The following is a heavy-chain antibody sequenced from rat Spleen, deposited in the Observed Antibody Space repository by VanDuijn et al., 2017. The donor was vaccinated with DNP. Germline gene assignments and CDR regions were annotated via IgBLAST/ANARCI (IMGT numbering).Heavy chain of an antibody. CDR2: ISNGGGST. CDR3: ARGSGTYYWYFDF. J-gene: IGHJ1*01. D-gene: IGHD5-1*01. CDR1: GFTFNNYY. V-gene: IGHV5-31*01. Sequence: EVQLVESGGDFVRPGRSLRFSCAASGFTFNNYYMTWIRQVPGTGLEWVASISNGGGSTYYPDSVKGRFTISRDNAKNTLQLQMNSLRSEDTATYYCARGSGTYYWYFDFWGPGTMVTVSS.